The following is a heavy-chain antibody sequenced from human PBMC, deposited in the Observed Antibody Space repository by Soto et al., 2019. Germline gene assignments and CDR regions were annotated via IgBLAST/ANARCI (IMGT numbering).Heavy chain of an antibody. CDR1: GFTLIAYG. V-gene: IGHV3-30*18. Sequence: QVQLVESGGGVARLGKSLSFSCPASGFTLIAYGLPWVRQPPGKGLEWVGLISNDGNKKFYPDSVKGRFTISRDNSKNTLFLQMNSLRAEDTALYYCAKDIEEVVYYYGMDVWGQGTTVTVSS. CDR3: AKDIEEVVYYYGMDV. J-gene: IGHJ6*02. CDR2: ISNDGNKK. D-gene: IGHD1-26*01.